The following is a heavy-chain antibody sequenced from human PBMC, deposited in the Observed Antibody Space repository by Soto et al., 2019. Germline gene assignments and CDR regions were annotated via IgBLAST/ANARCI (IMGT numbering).Heavy chain of an antibody. CDR1: GFTFSSYG. Sequence: EVQLAESGGGLVKPGGSLRLSCAASGFTFSSYGMSWVRQAPGKGLEWVSSTTSDSSYIYYADSLKGRFTISRDNAKNSLYLQMDSLRAEDTAVYYCARDLYGWARDYWDQGTLVTVSS. D-gene: IGHD3-10*01. CDR2: TTSDSSYI. CDR3: ARDLYGWARDY. J-gene: IGHJ4*02. V-gene: IGHV3-21*01.